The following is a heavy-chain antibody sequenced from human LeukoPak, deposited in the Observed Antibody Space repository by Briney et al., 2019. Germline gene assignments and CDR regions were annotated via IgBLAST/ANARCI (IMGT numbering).Heavy chain of an antibody. CDR2: VYYNGDI. V-gene: IGHV4-59*01. CDR1: GVPISTYY. CDR3: ATAWYYDSRGYLFDD. J-gene: IGHJ4*01. Sequence: SETLSLTCSVSGVPISTYYWSWLRQSPGKGLEWIAYVYYNGDIMYNPSLKSRVTISLDTSKNQFSLSMTSVTAADTAVYFCATAWYYDSRGYLFDDWGHGTLVTVSS. D-gene: IGHD3-22*01.